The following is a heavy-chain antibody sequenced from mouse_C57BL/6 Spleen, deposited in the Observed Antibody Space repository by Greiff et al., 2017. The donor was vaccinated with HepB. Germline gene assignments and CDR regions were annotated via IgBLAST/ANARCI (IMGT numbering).Heavy chain of an antibody. Sequence: EVKLVESEGGLVQPGSSMKLSCTASGFTFSDYYMAWVRQVPEKGLEWVANINYDGSSTYYLDSLKSRFIISRDNAKNILYLQMSSLKSEDTATYYCARGVEEYYGSSPHWYFDVWGTGTTVTVSS. D-gene: IGHD1-1*01. J-gene: IGHJ1*03. V-gene: IGHV5-16*01. CDR2: INYDGSST. CDR1: GFTFSDYY. CDR3: ARGVEEYYGSSPHWYFDV.